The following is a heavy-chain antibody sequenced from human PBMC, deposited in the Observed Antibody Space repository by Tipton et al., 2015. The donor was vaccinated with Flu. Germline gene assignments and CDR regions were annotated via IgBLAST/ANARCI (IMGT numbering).Heavy chain of an antibody. CDR2: IYYSGST. D-gene: IGHD6-19*01. CDR3: ARGGIYIAVAGMFDP. CDR1: GGSISSYY. V-gene: IGHV4-59*01. J-gene: IGHJ5*02. Sequence: LRLSCTVSGGSISSYYWSWIRQPPGKGLEWIGYIYYSGSTNYNPSLKSRVTISVDTSKNQFSLKLSSVTAADTAVYYCARGGIYIAVAGMFDPWGQGTLVTVSS.